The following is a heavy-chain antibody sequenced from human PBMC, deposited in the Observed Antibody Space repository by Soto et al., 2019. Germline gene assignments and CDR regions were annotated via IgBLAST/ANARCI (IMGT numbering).Heavy chain of an antibody. V-gene: IGHV3-48*01. CDR1: GFTFSSYS. J-gene: IGHJ4*02. CDR2: ISSSSSTI. Sequence: GGSLRLSCAASGFTFSSYSMNWVRQAPGKGLEWVSYISSSSSTIYYADSVKGRFTISRDNAKNSLYLQMNSLRAEDTAVYYCARYQLSYYCGGDCCGVDYWGQGTLVTVSS. CDR3: ARYQLSYYCGGDCCGVDY. D-gene: IGHD2-21*01.